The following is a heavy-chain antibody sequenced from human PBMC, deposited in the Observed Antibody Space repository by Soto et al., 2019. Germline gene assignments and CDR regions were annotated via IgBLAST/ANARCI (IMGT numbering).Heavy chain of an antibody. V-gene: IGHV4-38-2*01. D-gene: IGHD4-17*01. CDR1: GYSISSGYY. J-gene: IGHJ6*02. Sequence: PSETLSLTCAVSGYSISSGYYWGWIRQPPGKGLEWIGSIYHSGSTYYNPSLKSRVTISVDTSKNQFSLKLSSVTAADTAVYYCXRGPYGDSYYYYYGMDVWGQGTTVTVSS. CDR3: XRGPYGDSYYYYYGMDV. CDR2: IYHSGST.